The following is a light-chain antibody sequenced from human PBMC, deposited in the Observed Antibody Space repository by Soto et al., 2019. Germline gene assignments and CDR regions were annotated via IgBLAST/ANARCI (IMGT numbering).Light chain of an antibody. Sequence: DTQLTQSPSFLSASVGDRVTITCRASQGISNYLAWYQQNPGEAPRLLIYAASTLQSGVPSRFSGSGSGTDFTFTISSLQPEDIATYYCQQYDNFLTFGGGTKVDIK. CDR1: QGISNY. CDR3: QQYDNFLT. J-gene: IGKJ4*01. V-gene: IGKV1-9*01. CDR2: AAS.